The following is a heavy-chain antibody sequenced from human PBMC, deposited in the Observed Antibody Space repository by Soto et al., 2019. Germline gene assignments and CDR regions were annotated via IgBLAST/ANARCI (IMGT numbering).Heavy chain of an antibody. CDR1: GFTFSSYA. D-gene: IGHD3-16*01. CDR2: ISGSGIST. V-gene: IGHV3-23*01. CDR3: AKSAGSNAYYPNDY. Sequence: EGQLLESGGGLVQPGGSLRLSCAASGFTFSSYAMTWVRQAPRKGLEWVSSISGSGISTYYADSVKGRFTISRDNSKNTLYLQMNSLRAEDAAVYYCAKSAGSNAYYPNDYWGQGTLVTVSS. J-gene: IGHJ4*02.